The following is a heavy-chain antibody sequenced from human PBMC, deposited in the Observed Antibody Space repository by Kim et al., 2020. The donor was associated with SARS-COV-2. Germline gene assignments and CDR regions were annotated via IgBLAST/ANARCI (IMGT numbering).Heavy chain of an antibody. J-gene: IGHJ4*02. CDR3: ARGLGQWLGSFDY. V-gene: IGHV3-21*01. CDR2: ISSRSSYI. D-gene: IGHD6-19*01. CDR1: GFTFSSYS. Sequence: GGSLRLSCAASGFTFSSYSMNWVRQAPGKGLEWVSSISSRSSYIYYADSVKGRFTISRDNAKNSLYLQMNSLRAEDTAVYYCARGLGQWLGSFDYWGQGT.